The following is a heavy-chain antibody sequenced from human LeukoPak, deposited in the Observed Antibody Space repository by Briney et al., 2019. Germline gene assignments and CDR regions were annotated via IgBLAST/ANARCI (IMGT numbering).Heavy chain of an antibody. D-gene: IGHD1-26*01. CDR3: ARDREGAPLR. CDR1: GYTFTSYY. J-gene: IGHJ4*02. CDR2: INPSGGST. Sequence: ASVTVSCKASGYTFTSYYMHWVRQAPGQGLERMGIINPSGGSTSYAQKFQGRVTMTRDTSTSTVYMELSSLRSEDTAVYYCARDREGAPLRWGQGTLDTVSS. V-gene: IGHV1-46*01.